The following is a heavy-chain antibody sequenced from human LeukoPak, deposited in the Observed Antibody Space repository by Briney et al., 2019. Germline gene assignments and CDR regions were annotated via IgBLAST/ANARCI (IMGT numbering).Heavy chain of an antibody. D-gene: IGHD6-13*01. CDR2: IYYSGST. CDR3: ARHAAGSDYFDY. Sequence: PSETLSLTCTVSGGSISSSSYYWGWIRQPPGKGLEWIGSIYYSGSTYYNPSLKSRVTISVDTSKNQFSLKLSSVTAADTAVYYCARHAAGSDYFDYWGQGTLVTVSS. CDR1: GGSISSSSYY. V-gene: IGHV4-39*01. J-gene: IGHJ4*02.